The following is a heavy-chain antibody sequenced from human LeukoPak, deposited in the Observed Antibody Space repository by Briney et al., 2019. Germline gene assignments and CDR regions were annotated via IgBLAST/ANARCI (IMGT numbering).Heavy chain of an antibody. CDR3: ARDAEAYYYDSSGYPRFDY. Sequence: GGSLRLSCAASGFTFSDYYMSWIRQAPGKGLEWVSYISNSGSTIYYADSVKGRFTISRDNAKNSLYLQMNSLRAEDTAVYYCARDAEAYYYDSSGYPRFDYWGQGTLVTVSS. CDR1: GFTFSDYY. D-gene: IGHD3-22*01. CDR2: ISNSGSTI. V-gene: IGHV3-11*04. J-gene: IGHJ4*02.